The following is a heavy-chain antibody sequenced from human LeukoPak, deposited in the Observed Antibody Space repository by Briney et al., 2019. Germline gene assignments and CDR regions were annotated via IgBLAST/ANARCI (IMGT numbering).Heavy chain of an antibody. J-gene: IGHJ6*03. CDR2: LSYGGST. D-gene: IGHD6-6*01. Sequence: SETLSLTCTVSGASISSYYWTWIRQPPGKGLEWIGYLSYGGSTNYNPSLKSRVTISVDTSKNQFSLKLSSVTAADTAVYYCAREVAARLLSYMDVWGKGTTVTVSS. CDR1: GASISSYY. CDR3: AREVAARLLSYMDV. V-gene: IGHV4-59*01.